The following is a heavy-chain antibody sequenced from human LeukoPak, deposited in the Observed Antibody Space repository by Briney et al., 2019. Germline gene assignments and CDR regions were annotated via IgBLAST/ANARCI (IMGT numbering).Heavy chain of an antibody. J-gene: IGHJ4*02. CDR3: ARDLSIAAAPDY. CDR1: GFTFSAYD. V-gene: IGHV3-33*01. Sequence: GGSLRLSCAASGFTFSAYDMHWVRQTPGKGLEWVAVLWDDGSRKYSADSVRGRFTISRDNSKNTLYLQMNSLRAEDTAVYYCARDLSIAAAPDYWGQGTLVTVSS. D-gene: IGHD6-13*01. CDR2: LWDDGSRK.